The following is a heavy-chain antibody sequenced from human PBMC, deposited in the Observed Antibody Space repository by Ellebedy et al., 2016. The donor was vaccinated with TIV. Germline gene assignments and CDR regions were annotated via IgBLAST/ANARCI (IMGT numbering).Heavy chain of an antibody. D-gene: IGHD1-26*01. J-gene: IGHJ6*02. V-gene: IGHV3-53*01. CDR3: ARGFGDSADYYLYYYYGMDV. CDR2: IYSGGST. Sequence: GESLKISXAGSKLAVSGNYMSWVRQAPGKGLECVALIYSGGSTYFADSVKGRFTISRDNSRNTVFLHMNRLRVEDTAVYCCARGFGDSADYYLYYYYGMDVWGQGTTVTVSS. CDR1: KLAVSGNY.